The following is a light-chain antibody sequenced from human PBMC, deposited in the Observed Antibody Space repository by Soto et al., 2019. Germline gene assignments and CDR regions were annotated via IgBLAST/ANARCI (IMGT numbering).Light chain of an antibody. V-gene: IGKV3-15*01. Sequence: EIVMPQSPATLSASPGERATLSCRASQSVHSNLAWYQQKPGQAPRLLIYGASTRATGIPARFSGSGSGTAFTLTISSLQSEDFAVYYCHQYNNWPPITFGQGTRLEIK. CDR2: GAS. CDR3: HQYNNWPPIT. J-gene: IGKJ5*01. CDR1: QSVHSN.